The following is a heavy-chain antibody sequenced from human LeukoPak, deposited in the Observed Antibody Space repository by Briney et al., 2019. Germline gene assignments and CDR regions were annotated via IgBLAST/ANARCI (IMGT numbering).Heavy chain of an antibody. D-gene: IGHD3-16*02. CDR1: GFTFSGYA. J-gene: IGHJ3*01. CDR2: ISGGSGNT. Sequence: GGSLRLSCAASGFTFSGYAMHWVRQAPGKGLEWVSSISGGSGNTYYADSVKGRFTISRDNSKSTLYLKMNSLRADDTAVYYCAKGYDYVWGSYRLHAFDVWGQGTMVTVSS. V-gene: IGHV3-23*01. CDR3: AKGYDYVWGSYRLHAFDV.